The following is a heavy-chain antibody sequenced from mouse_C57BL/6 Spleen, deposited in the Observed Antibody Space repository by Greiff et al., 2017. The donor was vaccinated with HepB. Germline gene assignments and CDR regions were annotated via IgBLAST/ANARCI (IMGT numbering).Heavy chain of an antibody. CDR1: GYTFTDHT. CDR3: AIPDGGAWFAY. CDR2: IYPRDGST. Sequence: VQLQQSDAELVKPGASVKISCKVSGYTFTDHTIHWMKQRPEQGLEWIGYIYPRDGSTKYNEKFKGKATLTADKSSSTAYMQRNRLTYEDSAGYFCAIPDGGAWFAYWGQVTLVTVAA. J-gene: IGHJ3*01. V-gene: IGHV1-78*01.